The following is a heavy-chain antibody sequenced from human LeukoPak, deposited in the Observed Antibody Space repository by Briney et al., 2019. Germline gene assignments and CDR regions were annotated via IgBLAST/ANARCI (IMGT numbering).Heavy chain of an antibody. V-gene: IGHV3-23*01. CDR1: GFTFSSYG. D-gene: IGHD5-24*01. J-gene: IGHJ3*02. CDR2: ISGSGGST. CDR3: TRLRRWLPGDAFDI. Sequence: GGSLRLSCAASGFTFSSYGMGWVRQAPGKGLEWVSAISGSGGSTYYADSVKGRFTISRDNSKNTLYLQMNSLRAEDTAVYYCTRLRRWLPGDAFDIWGQGTMVTVSS.